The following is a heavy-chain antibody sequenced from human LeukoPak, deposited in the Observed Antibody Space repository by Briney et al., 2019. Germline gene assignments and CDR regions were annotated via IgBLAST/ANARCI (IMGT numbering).Heavy chain of an antibody. Sequence: SETLSLTCTVSGGSISSYYWSWIRQPPGKGLEWIGYIYYSGSTNYNPSLKSRVTISVDTSKNQFSLKLSSVTAADTAVYYCARVFNWNYSDYWGQGTLVTVSS. CDR1: GGSISSYY. V-gene: IGHV4-59*12. J-gene: IGHJ4*02. D-gene: IGHD1-20*01. CDR2: IYYSGST. CDR3: ARVFNWNYSDY.